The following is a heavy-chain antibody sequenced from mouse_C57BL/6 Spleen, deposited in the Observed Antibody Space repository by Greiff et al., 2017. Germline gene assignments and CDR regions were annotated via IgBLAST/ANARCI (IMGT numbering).Heavy chain of an antibody. CDR2: INPNNGGT. CDR3: ARAWFAY. CDR1: GYTFTDYY. J-gene: IGHJ3*01. Sequence: VQLQQSGPELVKPGASVQISCKASGYTFTDYYMNWVKQSHGKSLEWIGDINPNNGGTSYNQKCKGKATLTVDKSSVTAYMELRSLTSEDSAVYYCARAWFAYWGQGTLVTVSA. V-gene: IGHV1-26*01.